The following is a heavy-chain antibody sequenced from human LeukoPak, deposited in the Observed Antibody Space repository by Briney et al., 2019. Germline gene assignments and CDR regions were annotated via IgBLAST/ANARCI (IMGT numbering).Heavy chain of an antibody. CDR3: ARLVWLGESPGSWFDS. Sequence: SETLSLTCSVSGGSITSHFWSWIRQPPGKGLEWIGYIHYSGSTNYNPSLKSRVTISPDTSKNQLFLKVNSVTAADTAVYYCARLVWLGESPGSWFDSWGQGTLVTVSS. CDR1: GGSITSHF. V-gene: IGHV4-59*11. D-gene: IGHD3-10*01. J-gene: IGHJ5*01. CDR2: IHYSGST.